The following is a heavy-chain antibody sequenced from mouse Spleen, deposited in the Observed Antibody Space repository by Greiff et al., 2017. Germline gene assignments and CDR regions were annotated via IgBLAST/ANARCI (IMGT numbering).Heavy chain of an antibody. V-gene: IGHV1-42*01. J-gene: IGHJ4*01. CDR1: GYSFTGYY. Sequence: EVQLQQSGPELVKPGASVKISCKASGYSFTGYYMNWVKQSPEKSLEWIGEINPSTGGTTYNQKFKAKATLTVDKSSSTAYMQLKSLTSEDSAVYYCARPLRHGAMDYWGQGTSVTVSS. D-gene: IGHD1-2*01. CDR2: INPSTGGT. CDR3: ARPLRHGAMDY.